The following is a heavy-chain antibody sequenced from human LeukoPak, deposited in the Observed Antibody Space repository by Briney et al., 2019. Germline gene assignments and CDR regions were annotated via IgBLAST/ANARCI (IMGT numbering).Heavy chain of an antibody. CDR2: IDSDGSTT. CDR3: ARSVYDSGGYYRVLDY. CDR1: GFTFSSYW. V-gene: IGHV3-74*01. J-gene: IGHJ4*02. D-gene: IGHD3-22*01. Sequence: GGFLRLSCAASGFTFSSYWMHWVRHAPGKGLVWVSRIDSDGSTTSYADSVKGRFTISRDNAKNTLFLQMNSLRAEDTAAYYCARSVYDSGGYYRVLDYWGQGTLVTVSS.